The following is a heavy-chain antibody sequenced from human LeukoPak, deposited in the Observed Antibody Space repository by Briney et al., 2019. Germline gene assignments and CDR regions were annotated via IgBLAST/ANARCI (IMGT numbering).Heavy chain of an antibody. CDR3: ARLFVYGSGAEAFDY. Sequence: GGSLRLSCAASGFTFSSYAMSWVRQAPGKGLEWVSAISGSGGSTYYADSVKGRFTISRDNAKNSLYLQMNSLRAEDTAVYYCARLFVYGSGAEAFDYWGQGALVTVSS. J-gene: IGHJ4*02. CDR2: ISGSGGST. D-gene: IGHD3-10*01. V-gene: IGHV3-23*01. CDR1: GFTFSSYA.